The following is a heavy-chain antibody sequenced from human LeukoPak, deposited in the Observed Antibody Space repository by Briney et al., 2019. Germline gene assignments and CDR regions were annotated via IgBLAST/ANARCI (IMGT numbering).Heavy chain of an antibody. CDR2: IYYSWST. CDR1: GGSISSYY. J-gene: IGHJ5*02. V-gene: IGHV4-59*01. D-gene: IGHD5-12*01. CDR3: ARRIVATITSWFDP. Sequence: SETLSLTCTVSGGSISSYYWSWIRQPPGKGLEGIGYIYYSWSTNYNPSLKSRVIISVDTSKNQFSLKLSSVTAADTAVYYCARRIVATITSWFDPWGQGTLVTVSS.